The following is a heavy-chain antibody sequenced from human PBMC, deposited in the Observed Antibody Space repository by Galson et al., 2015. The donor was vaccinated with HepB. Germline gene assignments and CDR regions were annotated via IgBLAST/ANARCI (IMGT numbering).Heavy chain of an antibody. CDR1: GFSFSSYA. CDR3: AREPYYYGSGSYNWNDFEDGMDV. D-gene: IGHD3-10*01. Sequence: SLRLSCAASGFSFSSYAMHWVRQAPGKGLEWVATIKQDGSEKHYVDSVKGRFTISRDNAKNSLYLQMNSLRAEDTAVFYCAREPYYYGSGSYNWNDFEDGMDVWGQGTTVTVSS. CDR2: IKQDGSEK. J-gene: IGHJ6*02. V-gene: IGHV3-7*01.